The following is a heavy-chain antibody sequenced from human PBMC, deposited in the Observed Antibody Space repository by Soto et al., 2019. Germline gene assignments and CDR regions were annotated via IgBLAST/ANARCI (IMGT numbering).Heavy chain of an antibody. CDR1: GFTVGDYA. CDR3: TRLRMTTVTLFDY. D-gene: IGHD4-17*01. V-gene: IGHV3-49*03. J-gene: IGHJ4*02. Sequence: EVQLVESGGGLVQQGRSLRLSWTASGFTVGDYAMSWFRQAPGKGLEWVGFIRSKAYGGTTEYAASVKGRFTISRDDSKSIAYLQMNSLKTEDTAVYYCTRLRMTTVTLFDYCGQGTLVTVSS. CDR2: IRSKAYGGTT.